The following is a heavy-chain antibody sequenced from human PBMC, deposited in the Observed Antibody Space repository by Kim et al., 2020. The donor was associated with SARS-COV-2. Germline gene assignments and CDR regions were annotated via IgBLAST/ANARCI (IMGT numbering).Heavy chain of an antibody. CDR3: ARKYYYDSRGYYAYNI. D-gene: IGHD3-22*01. CDR1: GYSFTSYW. CDR2: IYPGDSYT. V-gene: IGHV5-51*01. J-gene: IGHJ3*02. Sequence: GESLKISCTGSGYSFTSYWIAWVRQMPGKGLEWMGIIYPGDSYTRYSPSFQGQVTISADRSISTAYLQWSSLKASDTATYYCARKYYYDSRGYYAYNIWG.